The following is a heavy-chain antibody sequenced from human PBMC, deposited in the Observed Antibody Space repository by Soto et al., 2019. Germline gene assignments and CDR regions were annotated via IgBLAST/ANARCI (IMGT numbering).Heavy chain of an antibody. V-gene: IGHV4-31*03. D-gene: IGHD2-15*01. Sequence: SLTCTVSGGSISSGGYYWSWIRQHPGKGLEWIGYIYYSGSTYYNPSLKSRVTISVDTSKNQFSLKLSSVTAADTAVYYCARGDEVVAATRFDYWGQGTLVTVSS. CDR1: GGSISSGGYY. CDR2: IYYSGST. J-gene: IGHJ4*02. CDR3: ARGDEVVAATRFDY.